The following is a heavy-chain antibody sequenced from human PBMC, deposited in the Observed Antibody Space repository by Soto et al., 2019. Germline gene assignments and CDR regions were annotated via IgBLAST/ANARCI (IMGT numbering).Heavy chain of an antibody. CDR2: IDIDGRGT. V-gene: IGHV3-74*01. CDR1: GFTLSGRW. Sequence: EMQLVESGGGLVQPGGSLRLSCAASGFTLSGRWIHWVRQAPGKGLEWVSRIDIDGRGTSYADSVKGRFTISTDNAKNTVYLQMNSLRVEDTAVYSCATVFALWGQGTLVNVSS. D-gene: IGHD2-8*01. J-gene: IGHJ4*02. CDR3: ATVFAL.